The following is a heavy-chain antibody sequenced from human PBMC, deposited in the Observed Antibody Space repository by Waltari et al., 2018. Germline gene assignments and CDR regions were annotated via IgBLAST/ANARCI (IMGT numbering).Heavy chain of an antibody. D-gene: IGHD6-6*01. CDR1: GFSISSNGVA. Sequence: QITLKESGPTLVKPTETVTLTCSLSGFSISSNGVAVGWIRQPPGKAPESLAIIYWDDDTLYSPSLKNRLTITKDTSKNQVVLTVTNMDPVDTATYYCAHRTNSSSTSYYFDYWGQGTLVTVSS. V-gene: IGHV2-5*02. CDR2: IYWDDDT. J-gene: IGHJ4*02. CDR3: AHRTNSSSTSYYFDY.